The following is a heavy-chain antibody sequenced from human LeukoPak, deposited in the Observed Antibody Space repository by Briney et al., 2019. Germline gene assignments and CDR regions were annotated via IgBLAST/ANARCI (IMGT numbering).Heavy chain of an antibody. CDR3: ARGILVTVYAAFDW. Sequence: SETLSLTCGVYGGSFSGYYWTWIRRSPGMGLEWIGEIIHSGSTNYNPSLTSRVTISVDTSKKQFSLELSSVTAADTAVYYCARGILVTVYAAFDWWGQGTLVTVSS. D-gene: IGHD2-8*01. CDR1: GGSFSGYY. J-gene: IGHJ4*02. V-gene: IGHV4-34*01. CDR2: IIHSGST.